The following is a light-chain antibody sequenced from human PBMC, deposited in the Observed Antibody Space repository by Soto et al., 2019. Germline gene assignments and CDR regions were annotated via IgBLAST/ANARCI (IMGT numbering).Light chain of an antibody. CDR1: SSDIASYKF. J-gene: IGLJ1*01. CDR3: SSYTAGGTI. CDR2: EVN. V-gene: IGLV2-14*01. Sequence: QSVLTQPASVSGSPGQSITISCTGTSSDIASYKFVSWFQHHPGKAPKLLIYEVNNRPSGISNRFSGSKSGNTASLTISGLQPEDEANYFCSSYTAGGTIFGTGTKVTVL.